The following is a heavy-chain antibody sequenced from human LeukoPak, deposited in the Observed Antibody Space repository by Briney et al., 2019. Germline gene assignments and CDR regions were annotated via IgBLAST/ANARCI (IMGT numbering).Heavy chain of an antibody. Sequence: GGTLRLSCAGSGYPFSSYWMHWGRQGPGKGLVWVSRINVGGSSTSYAESVRGRFTISRDNTQNTLYLQMNSRRAEDTAVYYCTRDTFGARDSWGQGTLVTVSS. CDR2: INVGGSST. V-gene: IGHV3-74*01. CDR3: TRDTFGARDS. CDR1: GYPFSSYW. J-gene: IGHJ4*02. D-gene: IGHD3-10*01.